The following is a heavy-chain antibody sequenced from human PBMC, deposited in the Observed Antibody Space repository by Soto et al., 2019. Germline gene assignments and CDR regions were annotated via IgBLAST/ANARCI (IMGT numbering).Heavy chain of an antibody. CDR1: GGSISSYY. Sequence: SATLSLTCTVSGGSISSYYWSWIRQPPGKGLEWIGYIYHSGSTNYNPSLKSRVTISVDTSKNQFSLKLNSMTAADTSVYYCARHNYGSGSTYFDYWGQGTLVTVSS. CDR3: ARHNYGSGSTYFDY. V-gene: IGHV4-59*08. D-gene: IGHD3-10*01. J-gene: IGHJ4*02. CDR2: IYHSGST.